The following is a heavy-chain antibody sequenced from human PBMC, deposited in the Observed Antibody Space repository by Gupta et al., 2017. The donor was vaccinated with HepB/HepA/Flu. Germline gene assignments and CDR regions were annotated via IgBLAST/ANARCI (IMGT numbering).Heavy chain of an antibody. V-gene: IGHV1-69*01. CDR2: ILPIFGTA. J-gene: IGHJ4*02. Sequence: QVQLVQSGAEVKKPGSSVKVSCKASGGTFSSYAISWVRQAPGQGLEWMGGILPIFGTANYAQKFQGRVTITADESTSTAYMELSSLRSEDTAVYYGESDGSGTAMAKDYFDYWGQGTLVTVPS. D-gene: IGHD5-18*01. CDR3: ESDGSGTAMAKDYFDY. CDR1: GGTFSSYA.